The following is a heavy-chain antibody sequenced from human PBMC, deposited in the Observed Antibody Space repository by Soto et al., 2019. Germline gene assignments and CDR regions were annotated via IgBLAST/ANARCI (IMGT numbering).Heavy chain of an antibody. CDR2: INHSGST. CDR1: AGSFSGYY. CDR3: ATANWSHHYFDP. J-gene: IGHJ5*02. Sequence: ASETLSLTCAVYAGSFSGYYWSWLRQPPGKGLEWIGEINHSGSTNYNPSLKSRVTISVDTSKNQFSLKVTSVTAADTAVYYCATANWSHHYFDPWGQGTLVTVSS. V-gene: IGHV4-34*01. D-gene: IGHD1-1*01.